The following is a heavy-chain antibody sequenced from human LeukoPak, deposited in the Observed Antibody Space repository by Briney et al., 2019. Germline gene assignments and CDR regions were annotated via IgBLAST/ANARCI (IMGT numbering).Heavy chain of an antibody. D-gene: IGHD5-12*01. CDR2: INPNSGGI. V-gene: IGHV1-2*02. CDR3: ARDGLVATTDYYSNYGMDV. CDR1: GYTFTGYC. J-gene: IGHJ6*02. Sequence: ASVKVSCKASGYTFTGYCMHWVRQAPGQGLEWMGWINPNSGGIRYAQKFQGRVTMTRDTSISTAYMDLSRLRSDDTAVYYCARDGLVATTDYYSNYGMDVWGLGTTVTVSS.